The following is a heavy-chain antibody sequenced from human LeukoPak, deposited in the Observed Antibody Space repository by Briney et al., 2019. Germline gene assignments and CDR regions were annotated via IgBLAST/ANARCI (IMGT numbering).Heavy chain of an antibody. Sequence: SETLSLTCTVSGGSISSYYWSWIRQPPGKGLEWIGYIYYSGSTNYNPSLKSRIIISVDTSKNQFSLQLSSVTAADTAVYYCVRHCCSSPSKRTFDIWGQGTLVAVSS. CDR2: IYYSGST. J-gene: IGHJ3*02. D-gene: IGHD2-15*01. V-gene: IGHV4-59*08. CDR3: VRHCCSSPSKRTFDI. CDR1: GGSISSYY.